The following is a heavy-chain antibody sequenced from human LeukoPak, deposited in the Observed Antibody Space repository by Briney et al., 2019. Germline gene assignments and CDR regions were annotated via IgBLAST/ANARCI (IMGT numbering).Heavy chain of an antibody. CDR3: ARVSRQLVYYFDY. D-gene: IGHD6-13*01. CDR1: GGSISSGDYY. Sequence: SQTLSLTCTVSGGSISSGDYYWSWIRQPPGKGLEWIGYIYYSGSTYYNPSLKSRVTISVDTSKNQFSLKLSSVTAADTAVYYCARVSRQLVYYFDYWGQRTLVTVSS. V-gene: IGHV4-31*02. J-gene: IGHJ4*02. CDR2: IYYSGST.